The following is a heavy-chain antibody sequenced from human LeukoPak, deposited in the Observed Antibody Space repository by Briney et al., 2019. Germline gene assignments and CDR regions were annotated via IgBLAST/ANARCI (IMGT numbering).Heavy chain of an antibody. CDR2: ISGSGGST. V-gene: IGHV3-23*01. D-gene: IGHD6-13*01. CDR1: GFTFSSYG. CDR3: ARDHGDPSYSSSPNWFDP. Sequence: GGSLRLSCAASGFTFSSYGMSWVRQAPGKGLEWVSAISGSGGSTYYADSVKGRFTISRDNAKNSLYLQMNSLRAEDTAVYYCARDHGDPSYSSSPNWFDPWGQGTLVTVSS. J-gene: IGHJ5*02.